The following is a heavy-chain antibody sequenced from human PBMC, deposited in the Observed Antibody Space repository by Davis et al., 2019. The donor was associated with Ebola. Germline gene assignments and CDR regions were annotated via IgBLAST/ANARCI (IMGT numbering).Heavy chain of an antibody. CDR3: AKGRSFVDY. J-gene: IGHJ4*02. V-gene: IGHV3-30-3*01. CDR1: GFTFSSYA. Sequence: GGSLRLSCAASGFTFSSYAMHWVRQAPGKGLEWVAVISYDGSNKYYADSVKGRFTIPRDNSKTTLYLQMNSLRAEDTAVYYCAKGRSFVDYWGQGTLVTVSS. CDR2: ISYDGSNK.